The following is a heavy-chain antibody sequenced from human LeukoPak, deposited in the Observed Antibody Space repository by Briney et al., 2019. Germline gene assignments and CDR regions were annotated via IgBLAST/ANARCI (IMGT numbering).Heavy chain of an antibody. CDR3: ARDQAHPTSCPFDC. CDR1: GFTFSSYS. V-gene: IGHV3-21*01. D-gene: IGHD2-2*01. J-gene: IGHJ4*02. CDR2: ISGSSSYI. Sequence: GGSLRLSCAASGFTFSSYSMNWVRQAPGKGLEWVSSISGSSSYIYYADSLKGRFTISRDNAKNSLSLQMNSLRAEDTAVYYCARDQAHPTSCPFDCWGQGTLVTVSS.